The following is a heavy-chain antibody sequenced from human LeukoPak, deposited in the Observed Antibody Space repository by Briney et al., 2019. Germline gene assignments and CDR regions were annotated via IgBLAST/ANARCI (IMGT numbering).Heavy chain of an antibody. D-gene: IGHD6-13*01. CDR3: ARGLRYSSWNY. CDR2: INHSGST. V-gene: IGHV4-34*01. CDR1: GGSFSGYY. Sequence: PSETLSLTCAVYGGSFSGYYWSWIRQPPGKGLEWIGEINHSGSTNYNPSLKSRVTISVDTSKDQFSLKLSSVTAADTAVYYCARGLRYSSWNYWGQGTLVTVPS. J-gene: IGHJ4*02.